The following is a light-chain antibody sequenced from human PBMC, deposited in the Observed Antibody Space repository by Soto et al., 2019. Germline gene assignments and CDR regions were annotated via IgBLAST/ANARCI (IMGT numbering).Light chain of an antibody. CDR1: SSDVGGYNY. CDR3: SSYAGTREV. J-gene: IGLJ2*01. CDR2: EVS. V-gene: IGLV2-8*01. Sequence: QSVLTQPPSASGSPGQSVTISCTGTSSDVGGYNYVSWYQQHPGKAPKLMIYEVSKRPSGVPDRFSGSKSGNTASLTVSGLQAEDEADYYRSSYAGTREVFGGGTKLTVL.